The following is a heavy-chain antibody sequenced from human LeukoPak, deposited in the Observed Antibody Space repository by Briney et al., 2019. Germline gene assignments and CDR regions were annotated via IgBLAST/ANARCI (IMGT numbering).Heavy chain of an antibody. CDR2: INPNSGGT. D-gene: IGHD6-13*01. V-gene: IGHV1-2*02. J-gene: IGHJ4*02. CDR1: GYTFTVYY. CDR3: ARARAPVAAAAGY. Sequence: ASVKVSFKASGYTFTVYYMHWVRQAPGQGLEWMGWINPNSGGTNYAQKFQGRVTMTRDTSISTAYMELSRLRSDDTAVYYCARARAPVAAAAGYWGQGTLVTVSS.